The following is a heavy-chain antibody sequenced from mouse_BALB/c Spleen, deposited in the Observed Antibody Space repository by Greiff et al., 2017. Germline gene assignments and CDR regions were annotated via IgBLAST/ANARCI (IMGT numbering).Heavy chain of an antibody. CDR2: ISYSGST. J-gene: IGHJ2*01. CDR3: ARTGGNYGY. V-gene: IGHV3-2*02. CDR1: GYSITSDYA. D-gene: IGHD2-1*01. Sequence: VQLQQSGPGLVKPSQSLSLTCTVTGYSITSDYAWNWIRQFPGNKLEWMGYISYSGSTSYNPSLKSRISITRDTSKNQFFLQLNSVTTEDTATYYCARTGGNYGYWGQGTTLTVSS.